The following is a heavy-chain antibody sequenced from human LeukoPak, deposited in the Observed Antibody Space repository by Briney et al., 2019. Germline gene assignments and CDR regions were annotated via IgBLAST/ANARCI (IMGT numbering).Heavy chain of an antibody. Sequence: GGSLRLSCAASGFTFSNYAMNWVRQAPGRGLEWVSAISGSGGSAYYADSVKGRFTISRDNSKNTLYLQMNSLRAEDTAVYYCAKDLAGSGSYSFDYWGQGTLVTVSS. CDR1: GFTFSNYA. D-gene: IGHD1-26*01. CDR2: ISGSGGSA. CDR3: AKDLAGSGSYSFDY. J-gene: IGHJ4*02. V-gene: IGHV3-23*01.